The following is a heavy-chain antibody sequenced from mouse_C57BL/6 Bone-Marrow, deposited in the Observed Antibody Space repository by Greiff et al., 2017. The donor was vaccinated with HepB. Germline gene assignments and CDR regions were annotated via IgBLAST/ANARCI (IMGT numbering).Heavy chain of an antibody. J-gene: IGHJ1*03. V-gene: IGHV1-42*01. D-gene: IGHD1-1*01. CDR1: GYSFTGYY. Sequence: EVQLQQSGPELVKPGASVKISCKASGYSFTGYYMNWVKQSPEKSLEWIGEINPSTGGTTYNQKFKAKATLTVDKSSSTAYMQLKSLTSEDSAVDYSARSGNYITTVVATEVWGTGTTVTVSS. CDR3: ARSGNYITTVVATEV. CDR2: INPSTGGT.